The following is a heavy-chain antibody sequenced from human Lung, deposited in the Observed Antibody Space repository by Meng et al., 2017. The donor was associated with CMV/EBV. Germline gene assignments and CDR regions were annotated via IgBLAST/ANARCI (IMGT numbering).Heavy chain of an antibody. V-gene: IGHV3-30*02. CDR1: GFTFSSYA. CDR2: IRFDGTNK. Sequence: GESXKISCAASGFTFSSYAMHWVRQAPGKGLEWVANIRFDGTNKYHADSVKGRFTISRDNSKNTLYLQMNSLRAEDTAVYYCAKAVPDGYYYGMDVWGQGTTVTVSS. J-gene: IGHJ6*02. CDR3: AKAVPDGYYYGMDV. D-gene: IGHD2-2*01.